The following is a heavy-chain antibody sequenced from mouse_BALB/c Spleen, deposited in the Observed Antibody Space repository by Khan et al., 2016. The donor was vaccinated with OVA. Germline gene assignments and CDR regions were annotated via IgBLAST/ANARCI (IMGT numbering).Heavy chain of an antibody. CDR3: TRHGYVACFTY. CDR2: IDPFSGGT. V-gene: IGHV1S135*01. D-gene: IGHD2-2*01. J-gene: IGHJ3*01. Sequence: VQLKESGPELMKPGASVKISCKASGYSFTSYYIHWVMQSHGKSLEWIGYIDPFSGGTTYNQKFKGKATLTVDKSSSTAYIHLRNLTSEDSAVYYCTRHGYVACFTYWGQGTLVTVSA. CDR1: GYSFTSYY.